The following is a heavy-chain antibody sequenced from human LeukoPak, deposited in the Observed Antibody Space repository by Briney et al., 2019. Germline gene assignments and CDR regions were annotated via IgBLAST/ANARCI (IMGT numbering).Heavy chain of an antibody. CDR3: ARGWYCSSTSCYPCYMDV. CDR1: GGSISSYY. J-gene: IGHJ6*03. Sequence: SETLSLTCTVSGGSISSYYWSWIRQPPGKGLEWIGYIYYSGSTNYNPSLKSRVTISVDTSKNQFPLKLSSVTAADAAVYYCARGWYCSSTSCYPCYMDVWGKGTTVTVSS. V-gene: IGHV4-59*01. CDR2: IYYSGST. D-gene: IGHD2-2*01.